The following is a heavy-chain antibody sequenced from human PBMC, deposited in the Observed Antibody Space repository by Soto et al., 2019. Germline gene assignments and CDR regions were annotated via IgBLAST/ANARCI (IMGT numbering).Heavy chain of an antibody. CDR3: ARAELAIRYYGMDV. J-gene: IGHJ6*02. D-gene: IGHD1-1*01. V-gene: IGHV4-4*07. Sequence: PSETLSLTRTLSGGSITSYYWSWIRQPAGKGLERIGRIYTGGSTNYNPSLKSRVTMSVDTSKNQFSLKLSSVTAADTAVYYCARAELAIRYYGMDVWGQGTTVTVSS. CDR1: GGSITSYY. CDR2: IYTGGST.